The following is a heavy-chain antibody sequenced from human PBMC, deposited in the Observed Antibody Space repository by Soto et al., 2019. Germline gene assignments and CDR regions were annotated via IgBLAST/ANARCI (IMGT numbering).Heavy chain of an antibody. Sequence: QVQLVESGGGVVQPGGSLTLSCAASGFIFSNFGMHWVRQAPGKGLEWLAVISYDGNKRYYSDSVKGRFTISRDNSDNTLYLQMNTLKADDTAVCFCAKDRRIAYYYMDVWGRGSTVTVSS. CDR1: GFIFSNFG. D-gene: IGHD2-15*01. V-gene: IGHV3-30*18. CDR2: ISYDGNKR. CDR3: AKDRRIAYYYMDV. J-gene: IGHJ6*03.